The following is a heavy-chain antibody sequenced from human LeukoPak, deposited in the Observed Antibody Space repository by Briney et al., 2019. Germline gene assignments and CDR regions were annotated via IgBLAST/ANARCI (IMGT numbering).Heavy chain of an antibody. CDR3: ARLVAAAGQYYYYYMDV. CDR2: IKQDGSEK. V-gene: IGHV3-7*01. D-gene: IGHD6-13*01. Sequence: GGSLRLSCAASGFTFNSYWMSWVRQAPGKGLEWVANIKQDGSEKYYVDSVKGRFTISRDNAKNSLYLQMNSLRAEDTAVYYCARLVAAAGQYYYYYMDVWGKGTTVTVSS. CDR1: GFTFNSYW. J-gene: IGHJ6*03.